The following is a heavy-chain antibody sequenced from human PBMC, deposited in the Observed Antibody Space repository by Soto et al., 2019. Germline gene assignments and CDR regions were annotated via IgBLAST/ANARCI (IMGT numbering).Heavy chain of an antibody. D-gene: IGHD2-15*01. CDR2: IIPSFGTA. J-gene: IGHJ5*02. CDR1: GGTFSSYA. CDR3: GRSGVVVAATPHSSAANWFDP. Sequence: QVQLLQSGAEVKKPGSSVNVSCKASGGTFSSYAISWVRQAPGQGLEWMGGIIPSFGTANYAQKFQGRVTITADKSTSTAYMELSSLGSEDTAVYYCGRSGVVVAATPHSSAANWFDPWGQGTLVTVSS. V-gene: IGHV1-69*06.